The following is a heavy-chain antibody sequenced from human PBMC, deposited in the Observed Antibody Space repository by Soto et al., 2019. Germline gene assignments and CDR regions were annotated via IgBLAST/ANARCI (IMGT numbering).Heavy chain of an antibody. CDR3: ARQSPLDC. CDR2: IYHAGGT. V-gene: IGHV4-30-4*01. CDR1: AGSISRGNFY. Sequence: SETLSLTXSVSAGSISRGNFYWSWIRQPLGNGLEWLGSIYHAGGTSYNPSLKSRLSISAATSKKRFFLRLTSVTAADTAASSSARQSPLDCWGRGTRGTV. J-gene: IGHJ4*02.